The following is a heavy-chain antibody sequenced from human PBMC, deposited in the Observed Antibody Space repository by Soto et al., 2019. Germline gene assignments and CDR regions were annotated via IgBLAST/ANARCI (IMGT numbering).Heavy chain of an antibody. J-gene: IGHJ6*03. CDR2: IKQDGSEK. V-gene: IGHV3-7*01. CDR3: ARRGVLTDSSWTYYYYYMDV. CDR1: GFTFSSYW. Sequence: EVQLVESGGGLVQPGGSLRLSCAASGFTFSSYWMSWVRQAPGKGLEWVANIKQDGSEKYYVDSVKGRFTISRDNAKNSLYLQMNSLRAEDTAVYYCARRGVLTDSSWTYYYYYMDVWGKGTTVTVSS. D-gene: IGHD6-13*01.